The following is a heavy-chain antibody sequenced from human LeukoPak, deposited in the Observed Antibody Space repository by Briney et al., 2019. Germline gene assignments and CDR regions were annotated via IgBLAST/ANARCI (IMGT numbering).Heavy chain of an antibody. CDR2: INSDGSST. V-gene: IGHV3-74*01. CDR3: ARAQYYDSTTAGGMDV. CDR1: GFTFSSYA. J-gene: IGHJ6*02. Sequence: GGSLRLSCAASGFTFSSYAMSWVRQAPGRGLVWVSRINSDGSSTKNADSVKGRFATSRDNAKNSLYLQMNSLRAEDTAVYYCARAQYYDSTTAGGMDVWGQGTTVTVSS. D-gene: IGHD3-22*01.